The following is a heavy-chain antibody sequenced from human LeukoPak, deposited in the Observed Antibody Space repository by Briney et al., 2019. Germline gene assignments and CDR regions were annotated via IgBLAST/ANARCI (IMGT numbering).Heavy chain of an antibody. CDR3: ARNYDILTGYYTLDY. Sequence: SETLSLTCAVYGGSFSGYYWSWIRQPPGKGLEWIGEINHGGSTSYNTSLKSRVTISQDMSKNHFSLKLSSVTAADTAMYFCARNYDILTGYYTLDYWGRGTLVTVSS. CDR1: GGSFSGYY. J-gene: IGHJ4*02. V-gene: IGHV4-34*01. CDR2: INHGGST. D-gene: IGHD3-9*01.